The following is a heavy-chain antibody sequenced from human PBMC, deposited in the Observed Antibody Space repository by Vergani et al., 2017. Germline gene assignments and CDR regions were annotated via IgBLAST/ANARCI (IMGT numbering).Heavy chain of an antibody. CDR2: ISGSGGST. V-gene: IGHV3-23*01. CDR3: ATGRFGELLAYFDY. CDR1: GFTFSSYA. J-gene: IGHJ4*02. Sequence: EVQLLESGGGLVQPGGSLRLSCAASGFTFSSYAMSWVRQAPGRGLEWVSAISGSGGSTYYADSVKGRFTISRDNSKNTLYLQMNSLRAEDTAVYYCATGRFGELLAYFDYWGQGTLVTVSS. D-gene: IGHD3-10*01.